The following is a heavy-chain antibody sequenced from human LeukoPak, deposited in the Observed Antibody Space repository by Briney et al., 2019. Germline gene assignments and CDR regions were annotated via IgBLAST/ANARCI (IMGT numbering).Heavy chain of an antibody. Sequence: SSETLSLTCSVSGGSISSLYWSWIRQPPGKGLEWIGYIYYTGSTNYNPSLKSRVTMFVDMSKNQFSLRLSSVTAADAAVYYCARHRAYSSSSPFDYWGQGTLVTVSS. V-gene: IGHV4-59*08. D-gene: IGHD6-6*01. J-gene: IGHJ4*02. CDR2: IYYTGST. CDR3: ARHRAYSSSSPFDY. CDR1: GGSISSLY.